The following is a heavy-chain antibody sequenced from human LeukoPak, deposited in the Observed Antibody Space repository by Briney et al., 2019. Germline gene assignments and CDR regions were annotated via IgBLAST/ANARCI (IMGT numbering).Heavy chain of an antibody. D-gene: IGHD6-19*01. CDR1: GYNFSNYY. CDR2: INPSGDST. CDR3: ATAVAGLY. Sequence: GASVKVSCKASGYNFSNYYMHWVRQAPGQGLEWMAIINPSGDSTTYAQKLQGRITVTRDTSTSTAYMELSSLRSEDTAVYYCATAVAGLYWGQRTLVTVSS. V-gene: IGHV1-46*01. J-gene: IGHJ4*02.